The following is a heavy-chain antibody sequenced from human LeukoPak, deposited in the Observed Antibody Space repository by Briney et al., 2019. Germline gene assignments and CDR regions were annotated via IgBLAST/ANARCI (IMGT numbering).Heavy chain of an antibody. D-gene: IGHD2/OR15-2a*01. Sequence: QPGGSLRLSCAASRFTFSSYSMNWLRQAPGKGLEWVSSISSSSSYIYYAVSVKGRFTIYRDNAKNSLYLQMNSLRAEDTAVYYCARERRDLSFYFDYGGQGTLVTVSS. CDR2: ISSSSSYI. CDR1: RFTFSSYS. CDR3: ARERRDLSFYFDY. J-gene: IGHJ4*02. V-gene: IGHV3-21*01.